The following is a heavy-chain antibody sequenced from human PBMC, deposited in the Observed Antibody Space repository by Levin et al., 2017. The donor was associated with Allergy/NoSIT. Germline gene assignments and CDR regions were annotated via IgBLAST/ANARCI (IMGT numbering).Heavy chain of an antibody. Sequence: SETLSLTCTVSGGSISSSTYYWGWIRQPPGKGLEWIGTIYYSGSTFYNPSLKSRITISVDTSKNQFSLKLNSVTAADTAVYYCARLAVAGTEDFDYWGQGTLVTVSS. J-gene: IGHJ4*02. CDR2: IYYSGST. CDR1: GGSISSSTYY. V-gene: IGHV4-39*07. D-gene: IGHD6-19*01. CDR3: ARLAVAGTEDFDY.